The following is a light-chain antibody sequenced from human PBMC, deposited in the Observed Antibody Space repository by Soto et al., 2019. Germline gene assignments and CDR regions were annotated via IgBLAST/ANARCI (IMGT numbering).Light chain of an antibody. Sequence: EIVLTQSPATLSLSPGERATLSFSASQSVSSYLAWYQQKPGQAPRLLIYGASTRATGIPARFSGSGSGTEFTLTISSLQSEDFAVYYCQQYNNWPRTFGQGTKVDIK. J-gene: IGKJ1*01. CDR1: QSVSSY. CDR2: GAS. CDR3: QQYNNWPRT. V-gene: IGKV3-15*01.